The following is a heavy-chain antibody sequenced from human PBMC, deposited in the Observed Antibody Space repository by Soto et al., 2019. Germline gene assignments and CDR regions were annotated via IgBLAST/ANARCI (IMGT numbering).Heavy chain of an antibody. Sequence: EVQLVESGGGLVQPGGSLRLSCAASGFTFSSYSMNWVRQAPGKGLEWVSYISSSSSTIYYADSVKGRFTISRDNAKNSLYLQMNSLRDEDTAVYYCARPLKSPIFAVPYAFDIWGQGTMVTVSS. CDR3: ARPLKSPIFAVPYAFDI. V-gene: IGHV3-48*02. J-gene: IGHJ3*02. D-gene: IGHD3-3*01. CDR1: GFTFSSYS. CDR2: ISSSSSTI.